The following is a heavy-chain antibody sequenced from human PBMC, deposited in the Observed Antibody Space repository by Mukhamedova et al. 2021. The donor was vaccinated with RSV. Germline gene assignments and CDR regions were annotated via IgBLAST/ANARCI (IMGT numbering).Heavy chain of an antibody. Sequence: AQKLQGRVTMTTDTSTSTAYMELRSLRSDDTAVYYCARQQLVRCGFDPWGQGTLVTVSS. V-gene: IGHV1-18*01. D-gene: IGHD6-13*01. CDR3: ARQQLVRCGFDP. J-gene: IGHJ5*02.